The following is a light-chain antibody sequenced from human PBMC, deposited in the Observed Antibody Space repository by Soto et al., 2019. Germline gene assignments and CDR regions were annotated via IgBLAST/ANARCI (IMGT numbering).Light chain of an antibody. CDR1: QSVSSSY. Sequence: IVLTQSPGTVSLSPGERATLSCRASQSVSSSYLAWYQQKPGQAPRLLIYGASSRATGIPDRFSGSGSGTDFTLTISRLEPEDFAVYYCQQYENSPRTFGQGTKV. J-gene: IGKJ1*01. V-gene: IGKV3-20*01. CDR3: QQYENSPRT. CDR2: GAS.